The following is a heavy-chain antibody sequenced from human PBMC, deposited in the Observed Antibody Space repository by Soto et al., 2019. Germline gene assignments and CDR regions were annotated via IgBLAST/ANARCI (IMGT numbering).Heavy chain of an antibody. V-gene: IGHV3-23*01. CDR2: ISGSGGST. Sequence: LRLSCSASGFTFSSYAMSWVRQAPGKGLEWVSAISGSGGSTYYADSVKGRFTISRDNSKNTLYLQMNSLRAEDTAVYYCAKSYYYDSSGYYHITHDYWGQGTLVTVSS. CDR1: GFTFSSYA. D-gene: IGHD3-22*01. J-gene: IGHJ4*02. CDR3: AKSYYYDSSGYYHITHDY.